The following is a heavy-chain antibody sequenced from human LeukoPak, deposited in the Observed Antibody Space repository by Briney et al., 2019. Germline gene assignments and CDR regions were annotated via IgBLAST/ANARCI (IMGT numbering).Heavy chain of an antibody. J-gene: IGHJ4*02. CDR1: GGSISSGGYY. Sequence: SETLSLTCTVSGGSISSGGYYWSWIRQHPGKGLEWIGYIYYSGSTYYNPSLKSRVTISVDTSKNQFSLKLSSVTAADTAVYYCARGSSSTDYYFDYWGQGTLVTVSS. V-gene: IGHV4-31*03. CDR2: IYYSGST. D-gene: IGHD6-6*01. CDR3: ARGSSSTDYYFDY.